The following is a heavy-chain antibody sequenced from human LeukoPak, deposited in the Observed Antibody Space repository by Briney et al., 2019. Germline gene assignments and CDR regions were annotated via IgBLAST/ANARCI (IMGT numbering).Heavy chain of an antibody. CDR3: ARDSVVRGVIITTANYYYGMDV. CDR2: IKQDGSEK. Sequence: GGSLRLSYAASGFTFSSYWMSWVGQAPGKGMEWVANIKQDGSEKYYVDSVKGRFTISRDNAKNSLYLQMNSLRAEDTAVYYCARDSVVRGVIITTANYYYGMDVWGQGTTVTVSS. J-gene: IGHJ6*02. V-gene: IGHV3-7*01. D-gene: IGHD3-10*01. CDR1: GFTFSSYW.